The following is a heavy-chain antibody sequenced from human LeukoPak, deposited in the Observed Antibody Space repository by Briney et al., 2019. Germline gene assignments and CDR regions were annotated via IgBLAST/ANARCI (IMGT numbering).Heavy chain of an antibody. V-gene: IGHV3-21*01. Sequence: GGSLRLSCAASGFTFSSYSMNWVRQAPGKGLEWVSSISSSSSYIYYADSVKGRFTISRDNAKNSLYLQMNSLRAEDTAVYYCAWINYDILTAGGCWGQGTLVTVSS. J-gene: IGHJ4*02. CDR3: AWINYDILTAGGC. D-gene: IGHD3-9*01. CDR1: GFTFSSYS. CDR2: ISSSSSYI.